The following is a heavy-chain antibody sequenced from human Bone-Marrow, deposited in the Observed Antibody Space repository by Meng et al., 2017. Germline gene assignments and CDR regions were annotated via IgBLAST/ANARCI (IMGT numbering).Heavy chain of an antibody. Sequence: EVQVVGSGGGLVKPGGSLRLSCEGSGFTFSNAYMTWVRQVPGKRLEWVGRIKSKPDGETIDYAAPVKGRFTISRDDSKNTVYLQMNSLKTEDTAVYYCSGHIDYWGQGTPVTVSS. J-gene: IGHJ4*02. CDR1: GFTFSNAY. V-gene: IGHV3-15*01. CDR3: SGHIDY. D-gene: IGHD5-12*01. CDR2: IKSKPDGETI.